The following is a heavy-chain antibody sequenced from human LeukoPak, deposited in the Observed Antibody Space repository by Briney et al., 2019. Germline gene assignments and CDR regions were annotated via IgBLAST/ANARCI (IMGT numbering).Heavy chain of an antibody. J-gene: IGHJ4*02. Sequence: PGGSLRLSCAASGFTFSSYGMHWVRQAPGKGLEWVAVISYDGSNKYYADSVKGRFTISRDNSKNTLYLQMNSLRAEDTAVYYCALRGSPWDYWGQGTLVTVSS. D-gene: IGHD3-16*01. CDR3: ALRGSPWDY. CDR2: ISYDGSNK. CDR1: GFTFSSYG. V-gene: IGHV3-30*03.